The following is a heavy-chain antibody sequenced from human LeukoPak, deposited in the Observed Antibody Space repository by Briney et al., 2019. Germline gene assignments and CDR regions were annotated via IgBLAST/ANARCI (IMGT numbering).Heavy chain of an antibody. V-gene: IGHV3-15*01. CDR2: IRSKTDGGTT. CDR3: TTDPRNGYYFDY. D-gene: IGHD1-1*01. J-gene: IGHJ4*02. Sequence: SGGSLRLSCAASGFTFSNAWMRWVRQAPGKGREWIGRIRSKTDGGTTDYAAPVKGRFTISRDDSTDTLYLQLNSLKTEDTAIYYCTTDPRNGYYFDYWGQGTLVTVSS. CDR1: GFTFSNAW.